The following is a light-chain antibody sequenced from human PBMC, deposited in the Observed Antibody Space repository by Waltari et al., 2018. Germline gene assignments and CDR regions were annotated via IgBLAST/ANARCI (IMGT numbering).Light chain of an antibody. J-gene: IGKJ1*01. CDR2: KAS. CDR3: QQFESYPWT. CDR1: QTIGNY. Sequence: DIQMTQSPSTLSASVGDRVTITCRASQTIGNYLAWYQQKPGRAPKLLMYKASSLEGGVPSRFTGSGSGTEVTLTISSLRPDDFATYYCQQFESYPWTFGQGTKVEIK. V-gene: IGKV1-5*03.